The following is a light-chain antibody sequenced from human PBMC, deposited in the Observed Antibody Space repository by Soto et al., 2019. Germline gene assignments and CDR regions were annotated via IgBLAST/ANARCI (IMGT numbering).Light chain of an antibody. CDR3: CAYAGSSTSLYD. Sequence: QSVLTQPASVSGSPGQSITISCTGTSSDVGSYNLVSWYQQHPGKAPKLMIYEGSKRPSGVSNRFSGSKSGNTASLTISGLQAEDEADYYCCAYAGSSTSLYDVGTGTKV. V-gene: IGLV2-23*01. J-gene: IGLJ1*01. CDR2: EGS. CDR1: SSDVGSYNL.